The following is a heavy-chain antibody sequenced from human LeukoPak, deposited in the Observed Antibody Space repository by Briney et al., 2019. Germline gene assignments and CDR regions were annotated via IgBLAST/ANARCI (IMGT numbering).Heavy chain of an antibody. CDR3: ARAAGSWYLGWFDP. CDR1: GGSFSGYY. Sequence: SETLSLTCAVYGGSFSGYYWSWIRQPPGKGLEWIGEINHSGSTNYNPSLKSRVTISVDTSKTQFSLKLSSVTAADTAVYYCARAAGSWYLGWFDPWGQGTLVTVSS. J-gene: IGHJ5*02. D-gene: IGHD6-13*01. CDR2: INHSGST. V-gene: IGHV4-34*01.